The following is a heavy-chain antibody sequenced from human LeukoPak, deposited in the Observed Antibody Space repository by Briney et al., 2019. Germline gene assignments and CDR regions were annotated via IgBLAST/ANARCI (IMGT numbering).Heavy chain of an antibody. D-gene: IGHD2-21*01. CDR3: VRGAGHSFYFYMDV. CDR1: GFTFSDYA. V-gene: IGHV3-64*01. CDR2: ISYNGGST. Sequence: GGSLRLSCAASGFTFSDYAMHWVRQTPGKGLEYVSAISYNGGSTNCANSVKGRFTISRDNSKNTLYLQMGSLRGEDMAVYYCVRGAGHSFYFYMDVWGKGTTVTVSS. J-gene: IGHJ6*03.